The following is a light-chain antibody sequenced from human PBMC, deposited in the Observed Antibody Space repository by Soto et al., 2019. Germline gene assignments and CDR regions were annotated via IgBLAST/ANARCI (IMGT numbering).Light chain of an antibody. J-gene: IGKJ5*01. V-gene: IGKV1-33*01. CDR3: QQYSHLIT. CDR1: QDISNY. Sequence: DIQMTQSPSSLSAYVGDRVTITCQASQDISNYLNWYQQKLGKAPKLLIYDASNLETGVPSRFSGSGSGTDFTFTISSLQPEDIATYYCQQYSHLITFGQGTRLEVK. CDR2: DAS.